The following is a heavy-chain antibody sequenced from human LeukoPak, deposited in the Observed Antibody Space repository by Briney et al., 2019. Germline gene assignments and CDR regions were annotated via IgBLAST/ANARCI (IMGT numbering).Heavy chain of an antibody. Sequence: GGSLRLSCAASGFTFSSYWMHWVRQAPGKGLVWVSRINSDGTSAIYADSVRGRFTISRDNAKNTLYLQMNSLGDEDTAVYYCARVRVVPAGYFDTWGQGILVTVSS. CDR2: INSDGTSA. J-gene: IGHJ4*02. CDR1: GFTFSSYW. CDR3: ARVRVVPAGYFDT. D-gene: IGHD2-2*01. V-gene: IGHV3-74*01.